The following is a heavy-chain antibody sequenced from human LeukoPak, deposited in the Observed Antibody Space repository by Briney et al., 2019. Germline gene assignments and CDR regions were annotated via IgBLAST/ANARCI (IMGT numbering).Heavy chain of an antibody. V-gene: IGHV3-49*03. J-gene: IGHJ6*03. CDR1: GFTFGDYA. CDR3: ATVTTRGQYYYYYMDV. Sequence: GGSLRLSCTASGFTFGDYAMSWFRQAPGKGLEWVGFIRSKAYGGTTEYAASVKGRFTISRDDSKSIAYLQMNSLKTEDTAVYYCATVTTRGQYYYYYMDVWSKGTTVTISS. CDR2: IRSKAYGGTT. D-gene: IGHD4-17*01.